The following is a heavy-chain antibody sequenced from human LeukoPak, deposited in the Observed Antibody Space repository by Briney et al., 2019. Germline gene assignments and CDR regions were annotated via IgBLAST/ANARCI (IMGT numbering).Heavy chain of an antibody. J-gene: IGHJ4*02. D-gene: IGHD6-6*01. Sequence: GGSLRLSCAASGFTFSRYGMNWVRQAPGKGLEWVSAISDTDGNKYYADSVRGRFTISRDNPRNTLYLQVNSLRAEDTAIYYCAKRIQYSSSSAYFDYWGQGTLVTVSS. CDR3: AKRIQYSSSSAYFDY. V-gene: IGHV3-23*01. CDR2: ISDTDGNK. CDR1: GFTFSRYG.